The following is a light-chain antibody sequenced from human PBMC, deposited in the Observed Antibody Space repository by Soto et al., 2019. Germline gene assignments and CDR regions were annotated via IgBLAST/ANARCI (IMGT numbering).Light chain of an antibody. CDR3: QQYGSSPIT. CDR1: QSVSSSY. CDR2: GAS. V-gene: IGKV3-20*01. Sequence: EIVLTQSPGTLSLSPGERATLSCRASQSVSSSYLAWYQQKPGQAPRLLIYGASSRTTGIPDRFSGSGSGTDFTLTISRLEPEDFGVYYCQQYGSSPITFGQGTRLEMK. J-gene: IGKJ5*01.